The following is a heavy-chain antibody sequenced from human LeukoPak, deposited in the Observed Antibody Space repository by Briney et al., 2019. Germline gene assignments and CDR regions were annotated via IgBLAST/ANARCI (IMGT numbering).Heavy chain of an antibody. CDR1: GFTLSSYS. CDR3: AKLRVPAAGYDY. V-gene: IGHV3-23*01. Sequence: GSLRLSCVASGFTLSSYSMNWVRQAPGKGLEWVSAISGSGGSTYYADSVKGRFTISRDNSKNTLYLQMNSLRAEDTAVYYCAKLRVPAAGYDYWGQGTLVTVSS. CDR2: ISGSGGST. D-gene: IGHD2-2*01. J-gene: IGHJ4*02.